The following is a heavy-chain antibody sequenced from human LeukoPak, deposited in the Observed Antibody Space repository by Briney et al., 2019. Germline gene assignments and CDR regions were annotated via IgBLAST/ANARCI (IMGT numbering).Heavy chain of an antibody. J-gene: IGHJ4*02. CDR3: ANRPYCSTTSCFPSY. D-gene: IGHD2-2*01. CDR1: GFSFSGYG. V-gene: IGHV3-30*02. Sequence: PGGSLRLSCAASGFSFSGYGMNCVRQAPGKGLEWAAFIRYDGSNQFYVDSVKGRFTISRDNSKNTLYLQMNSLRPEDTAVYYCANRPYCSTTSCFPSYWGQGTVVTVSS. CDR2: IRYDGSNQ.